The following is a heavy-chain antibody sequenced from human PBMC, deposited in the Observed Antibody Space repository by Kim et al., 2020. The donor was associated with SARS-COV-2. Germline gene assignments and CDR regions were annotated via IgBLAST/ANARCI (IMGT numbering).Heavy chain of an antibody. J-gene: IGHJ4*02. CDR1: GGSFSGYF. CDR3: ARVGTRAFDY. Sequence: TLSLTCAVYGGSFSGYFWTWIRQSPGKGLEWIGEINHSGNTNYHPSLKSRVNISIDTSRNQFSLNLSSLTAADTAVYYCARVGTRAFDYWGQGALITVS. V-gene: IGHV4-34*01. CDR2: INHSGNT. D-gene: IGHD1-7*01.